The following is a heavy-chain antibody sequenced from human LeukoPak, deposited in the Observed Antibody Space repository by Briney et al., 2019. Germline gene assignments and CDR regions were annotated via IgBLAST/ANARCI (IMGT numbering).Heavy chain of an antibody. J-gene: IGHJ4*02. V-gene: IGHV4-59*12. CDR1: GGSLNDYY. Sequence: SETLSLTCTVSGGSLNDYYWSWIRQPPGKGLEWIGYIYYNGSTNYNPSLKSRVTISVDTSKNQFSLKLSSVTAADTAVYYCARSRPYGFDYWGQGTLVTVSS. D-gene: IGHD3-10*01. CDR3: ARSRPYGFDY. CDR2: IYYNGST.